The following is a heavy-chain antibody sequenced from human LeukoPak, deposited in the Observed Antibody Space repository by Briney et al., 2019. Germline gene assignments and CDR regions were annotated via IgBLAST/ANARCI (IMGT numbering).Heavy chain of an antibody. CDR3: ARASWETLDY. CDR1: GFTFSSYS. J-gene: IGHJ4*02. Sequence: GGSLRLSCAASGFTFSSYSMNWVRQAPGKGLEWDSSISSSSSYIYYADSVKGRFTISRDNSKNSLYLQMNSLRAEDTAVYYCARASWETLDYWGQGTLVTVSS. CDR2: ISSSSSYI. V-gene: IGHV3-21*01. D-gene: IGHD2-2*01.